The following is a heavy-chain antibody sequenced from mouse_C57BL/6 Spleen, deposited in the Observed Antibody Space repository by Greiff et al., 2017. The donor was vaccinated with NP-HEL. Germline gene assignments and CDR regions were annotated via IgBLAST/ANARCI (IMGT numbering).Heavy chain of an antibody. D-gene: IGHD3-1*01. V-gene: IGHV1-9*01. J-gene: IGHJ3*02. CDR2: ILPGSGST. CDR1: GYTFTGYW. Sequence: VQLQQSGAELMKPGVSVKLSCKATGYTFTGYWIEWVKQRPGHCLECIGEILPGSGSTNYNEKFKGESTFTADTSSNTAYMQTVSLTTEASAIYYCARWGLRGAWWDQGTLVTVSA. CDR3: ARWGLRGAW.